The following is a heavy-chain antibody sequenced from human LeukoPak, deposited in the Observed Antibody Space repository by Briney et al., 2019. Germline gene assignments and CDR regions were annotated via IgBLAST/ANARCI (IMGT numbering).Heavy chain of an antibody. CDR1: GGTFSSYA. V-gene: IGHV1-69*01. CDR2: IIPIFGTA. D-gene: IGHD5-12*01. CDR3: AGLGATNGEHYYGMDV. J-gene: IGHJ6*02. Sequence: ASVKVSCKASGGTFSSYAISWVRQAPGQGLEWMGGIIPIFGTANYAQKFQGRVTITADESTSTAYMELSSLRSEDTAVYYCAGLGATNGEHYYGMDVWGQGTTVTVSS.